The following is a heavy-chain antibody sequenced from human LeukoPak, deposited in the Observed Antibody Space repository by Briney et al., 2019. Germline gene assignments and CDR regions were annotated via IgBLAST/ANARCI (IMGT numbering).Heavy chain of an antibody. CDR1: GFTFSSYA. Sequence: PGGSLRLSCAASGFTFSSYAMHWVRQAPGKGLEWVAVKSYDGSNKYYADSVKGRFTISRDNSKNTLYLQMNSLRAEDTAVYYCARDGVSGYDVVYYYYGMDVWGQGTTVTVSS. J-gene: IGHJ6*02. CDR3: ARDGVSGYDVVYYYYGMDV. D-gene: IGHD5-12*01. CDR2: KSYDGSNK. V-gene: IGHV3-30-3*01.